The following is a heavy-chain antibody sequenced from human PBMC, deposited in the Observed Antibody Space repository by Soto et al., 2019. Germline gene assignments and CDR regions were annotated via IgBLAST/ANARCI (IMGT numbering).Heavy chain of an antibody. D-gene: IGHD3-22*01. CDR2: MNPNSGAT. Sequence: GASVQVSCKASGYTFTGYYMHWVRQAPGQGPEWMGWMNPNSGATDSAQKFQGRVTMTRDTSISTAYMELSRLRSDDTALYYCARAYDSSPFDYWGQGTLVTVSS. CDR3: ARAYDSSPFDY. CDR1: GYTFTGYY. J-gene: IGHJ4*02. V-gene: IGHV1-2*02.